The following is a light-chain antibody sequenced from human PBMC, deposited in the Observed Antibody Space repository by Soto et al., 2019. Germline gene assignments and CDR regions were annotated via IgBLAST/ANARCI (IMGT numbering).Light chain of an antibody. CDR3: QQYYSYPRT. CDR2: AAY. V-gene: IGKV1-16*01. Sequence: IQMTQSPSYLSASVGRIFTLTCQASQDISNYLNWYQQKTGKAPKLLIYAAYTLQSGVTSRFSGSGSGTDFTITISCLQSEDFATYYCQQYYSYPRTVGQGTKV. J-gene: IGKJ1*01. CDR1: QDISNY.